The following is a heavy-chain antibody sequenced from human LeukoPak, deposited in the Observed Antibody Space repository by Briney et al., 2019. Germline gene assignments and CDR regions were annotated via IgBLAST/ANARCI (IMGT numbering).Heavy chain of an antibody. CDR2: MNPTSGDT. D-gene: IGHD2-21*01. CDR1: GYTFSDYD. V-gene: IGHV1-8*01. Sequence: ASVKVSCKASGYTFSDYDVNWVRQAPGQGLEWMGWMNPTSGDTGYAQKFQGRVTMTRTMSRNTAYMELSRLRSEDTAVYFCARVVMKAFYYYYMDVWGKGTTIIISS. J-gene: IGHJ6*03. CDR3: ARVVMKAFYYYYMDV.